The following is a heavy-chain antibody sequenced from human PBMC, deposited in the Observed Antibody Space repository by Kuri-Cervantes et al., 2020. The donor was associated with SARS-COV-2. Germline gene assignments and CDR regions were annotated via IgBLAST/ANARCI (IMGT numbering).Heavy chain of an antibody. CDR2: IIPIFGIA. CDR1: GYTFTSYD. CDR3: ARSVVAAASDWFDP. J-gene: IGHJ5*02. Sequence: ASVKVSCKASGYTFTSYDINWVRQATGQGLEWMGGIIPIFGIANYAQKFQGRVTMTRNTSISTAYMELSSLRSEDTAVYYCARSVVAAASDWFDPWGQGTLVTVSS. D-gene: IGHD6-13*01. V-gene: IGHV1-8*01.